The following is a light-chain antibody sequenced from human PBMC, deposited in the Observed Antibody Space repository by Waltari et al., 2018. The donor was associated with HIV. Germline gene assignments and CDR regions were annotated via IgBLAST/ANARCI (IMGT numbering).Light chain of an antibody. V-gene: IGLV2-14*03. CDR1: TSHGCGYNQ. CDR3: ISYTSSSTLV. J-gene: IGLJ2*01. CDR2: VVT. Sequence: HSALTQPASVSGSPGPSRTVSCTCTTSHGCGYNQVPWYQQHPGKAPKHMISVVTYRPSGVSNRFSGSKSGNTASLTISGLQAEDEADYYCISYTSSSTLVFGGGTKVTVL.